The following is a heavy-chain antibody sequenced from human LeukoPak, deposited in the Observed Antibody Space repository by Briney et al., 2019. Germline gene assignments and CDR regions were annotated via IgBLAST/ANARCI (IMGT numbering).Heavy chain of an antibody. CDR1: GGSFSGYY. CDR3: ARPLSGSYRYFDY. CDR2: INHSGST. J-gene: IGHJ4*02. D-gene: IGHD1-26*01. Sequence: SETLSLTCAVYGGSFSGYYWSWIRQPPGKGLEWIGEINHSGSTNYNPSLKSRVTISVDTSKNQFSLKLSSVTAADTAVYYYARPLSGSYRYFDYWGQGTLVTVSS. V-gene: IGHV4-34*01.